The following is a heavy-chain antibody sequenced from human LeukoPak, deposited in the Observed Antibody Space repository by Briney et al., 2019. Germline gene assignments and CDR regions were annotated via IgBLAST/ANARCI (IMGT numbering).Heavy chain of an antibody. J-gene: IGHJ4*02. Sequence: ASVMVSCKASGGTFSSYAISWVRQAPGQGLEWMGGIIPIFGKANYAQKFQGRVTITADESKSTAYMELSSLRSEDTAVYYCAREPPHYYDSSGSPLDYWGQGTLVTVSS. CDR1: GGTFSSYA. D-gene: IGHD3-22*01. V-gene: IGHV1-69*13. CDR2: IIPIFGKA. CDR3: AREPPHYYDSSGSPLDY.